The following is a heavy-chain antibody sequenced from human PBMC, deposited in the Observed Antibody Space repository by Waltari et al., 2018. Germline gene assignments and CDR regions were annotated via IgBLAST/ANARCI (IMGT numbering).Heavy chain of an antibody. Sequence: GYTFTSYDINWVRQATGQGLEWMGWMNPNSGNTGYAQKFQGRVTITRNTSISTAYMELSSLRSEDTAVYYCARHRPPVGPYYYYGMDVWGQGTTVTVSS. D-gene: IGHD3-16*01. V-gene: IGHV1-8*03. CDR3: ARHRPPVGPYYYYGMDV. CDR2: MNPNSGNT. CDR1: GYTFTSYD. J-gene: IGHJ6*02.